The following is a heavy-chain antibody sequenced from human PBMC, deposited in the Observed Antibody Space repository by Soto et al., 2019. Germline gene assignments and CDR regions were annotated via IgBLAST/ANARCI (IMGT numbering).Heavy chain of an antibody. J-gene: IGHJ4*02. CDR3: ARDTITGLFDY. Sequence: QVQLQQWGAGLLKPSETLSLTCAVYGGSFSGYYWTWIRQPPGTGLEWIGEINHSGSTNYTPSLTSRVPNSVDTSKNQFSLKLTSVTAANTAVYYCARDTITGLFDYWGQGTLVTVSS. D-gene: IGHD2-8*02. V-gene: IGHV4-34*01. CDR2: INHSGST. CDR1: GGSFSGYY.